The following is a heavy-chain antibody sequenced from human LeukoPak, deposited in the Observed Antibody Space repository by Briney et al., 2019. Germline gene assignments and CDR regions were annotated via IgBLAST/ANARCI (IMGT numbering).Heavy chain of an antibody. J-gene: IGHJ5*02. Sequence: ASVKVSCKVSGYTLTELPMHWVRQAPGKGLEWMGGFDPEDGETIYAQKFQGRVTMTEDTSTDTAYMELSSLRSEDTAVYYCATGPYYYDSSGYYYVLGSWGQGTLVTVSS. V-gene: IGHV1-24*01. D-gene: IGHD3-22*01. CDR1: GYTLTELP. CDR3: ATGPYYYDSSGYYYVLGS. CDR2: FDPEDGET.